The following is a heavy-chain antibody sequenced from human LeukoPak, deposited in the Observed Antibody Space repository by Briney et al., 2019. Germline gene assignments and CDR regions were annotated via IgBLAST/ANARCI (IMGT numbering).Heavy chain of an antibody. CDR3: ARRTAMDLFDY. CDR2: ISAYNGNT. V-gene: IGHV1-18*01. J-gene: IGHJ4*02. D-gene: IGHD5-18*01. CDR1: GGTFSSYA. Sequence: ASVKVSCKASGGTFSSYAISWVRQAPGQGLEWMGWISAYNGNTNYAQKLQGRVTMTTDTSTSTAYMELRSLRSDDTAVYYCARRTAMDLFDYWGQGTLVTVSS.